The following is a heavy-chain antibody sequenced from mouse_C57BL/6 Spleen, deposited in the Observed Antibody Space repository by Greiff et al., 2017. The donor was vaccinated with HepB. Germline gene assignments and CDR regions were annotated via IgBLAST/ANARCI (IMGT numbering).Heavy chain of an antibody. V-gene: IGHV1-82*01. Sequence: VQLVESGPELVKPGASVKISCKASGYAFSSSWMNWVKQRPGKGLEWIGRIYPGDGDTNYNGKFKGTATLTADKSSSTAYRQLSSLTSEDSAVYFWAREIEDGYYGYVDVWGTGTTVTVSS. D-gene: IGHD2-3*01. CDR2: IYPGDGDT. CDR3: AREIEDGYYGYVDV. J-gene: IGHJ1*03. CDR1: GYAFSSSW.